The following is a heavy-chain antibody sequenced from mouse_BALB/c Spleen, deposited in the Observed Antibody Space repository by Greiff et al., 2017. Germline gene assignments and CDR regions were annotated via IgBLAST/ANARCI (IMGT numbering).Heavy chain of an antibody. CDR3: ARKDYRYDYFDY. Sequence: LQQSGASVKISCKAPGYTFSSYWIEWVKQRPGHGLEWIGEILPGSGSTNYNEKFKGKATFTADTSSNTAYMQLSSLTSEDSAVYYCARKDYRYDYFDYWGQGTTLTVSS. J-gene: IGHJ2*01. V-gene: IGHV1-9*01. CDR1: GYTFSSYW. D-gene: IGHD2-14*01. CDR2: ILPGSGST.